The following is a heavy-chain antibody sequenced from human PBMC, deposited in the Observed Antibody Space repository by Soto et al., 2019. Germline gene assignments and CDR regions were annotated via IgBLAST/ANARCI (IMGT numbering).Heavy chain of an antibody. CDR1: GGTFSSYA. J-gene: IGHJ6*02. CDR2: IIPIFGTA. CDR3: ASSVAKYYYYGMDV. D-gene: IGHD5-12*01. V-gene: IGHV1-69*13. Sequence: ASVKVSCKASGGTFSSYAISWVRQAPGQGLEWMGGIIPIFGTANYAQKFQGIVTITAADSTSTAYLELSSLRSEDTAVYYCASSVAKYYYYGMDVWGQGTTVTVSS.